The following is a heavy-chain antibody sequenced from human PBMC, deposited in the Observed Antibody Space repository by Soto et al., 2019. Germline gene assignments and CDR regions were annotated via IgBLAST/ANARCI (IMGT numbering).Heavy chain of an antibody. CDR2: VNHSGNN. D-gene: IGHD3-9*01. CDR3: ARGGSNDWQVAFDI. Sequence: SVTLSLTCVVSGGSFSTYHYNWIRQSPGKGLEWIGEVNHSGNNNYSPSLKSRVTMSLDTSKNQFSLKLTSVTAADTAVYYCARGGSNDWQVAFDIWGQGTMVTVSS. CDR1: GGSFSTYH. V-gene: IGHV4-34*01. J-gene: IGHJ3*02.